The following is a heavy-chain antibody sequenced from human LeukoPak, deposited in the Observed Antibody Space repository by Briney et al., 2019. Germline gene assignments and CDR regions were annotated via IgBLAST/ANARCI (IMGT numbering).Heavy chain of an antibody. CDR1: GFTFSSYE. D-gene: IGHD6-19*01. J-gene: IGHJ3*01. CDR3: ALGSASYDAFDV. Sequence: GGSLRLSCAASGFTFSSYEMNWVRQAPGKGLEWVSYISSGSTTYYADSLKGRFTIPRDNAKNSLFLQMNSLRAEDTAIYYCALGSASYDAFDVWGQGTMVTVSS. V-gene: IGHV3-48*03. CDR2: ISSGSTT.